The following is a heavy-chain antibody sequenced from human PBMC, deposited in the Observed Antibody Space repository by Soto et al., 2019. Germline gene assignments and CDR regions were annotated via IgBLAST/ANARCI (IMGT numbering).Heavy chain of an antibody. Sequence: SETLSHTCTVSGGSISSSSYYWGWIRQPPGKGLEWIGSIYYSGSTYYNPSLKSRVTISVDTSKNQFSLKLSSVTAADTAVYYCARHPRTVAVGFMGHDYRGRGTLVTVSS. V-gene: IGHV4-39*01. CDR2: IYYSGST. D-gene: IGHD2-15*01. CDR1: GGSISSSSYY. CDR3: ARHPRTVAVGFMGHDY. J-gene: IGHJ4*02.